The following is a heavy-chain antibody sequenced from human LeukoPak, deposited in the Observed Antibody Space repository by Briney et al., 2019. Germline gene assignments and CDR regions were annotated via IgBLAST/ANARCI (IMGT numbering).Heavy chain of an antibody. V-gene: IGHV4-34*01. Sequence: SETLSLTCGLYGESFSGYYWSWIRQPPGKGREWIGEFNHSGSTNYNPSLKSRVTISVHTSKNQFSLKLSSVTAADTAVYHCARGLVMGFTDYWGQGTLVTVSS. CDR3: ARGLVMGFTDY. CDR1: GESFSGYY. J-gene: IGHJ4*02. CDR2: FNHSGST. D-gene: IGHD3-22*01.